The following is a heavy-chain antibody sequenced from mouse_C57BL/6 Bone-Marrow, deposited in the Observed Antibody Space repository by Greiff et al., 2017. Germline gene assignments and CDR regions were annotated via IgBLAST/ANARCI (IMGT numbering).Heavy chain of an antibody. V-gene: IGHV5-12*01. J-gene: IGHJ2*01. Sequence: EVQGVESGGGLVQPGGSLKLSCAASGFTFSDYYMYWVRQTPEKRLEGVAYISNGGGSTYYPDTVKGRFTISRDNAKNTLYLQMSRLKSEDTAMYYCARRNWDAFFDYWGQGTTLTVSS. D-gene: IGHD4-1*01. CDR3: ARRNWDAFFDY. CDR1: GFTFSDYY. CDR2: ISNGGGST.